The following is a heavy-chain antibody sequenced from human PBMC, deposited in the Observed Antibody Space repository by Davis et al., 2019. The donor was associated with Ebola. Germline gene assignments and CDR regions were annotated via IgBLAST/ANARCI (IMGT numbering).Heavy chain of an antibody. V-gene: IGHV4-34*01. J-gene: IGHJ4*02. CDR1: GGSFSGYY. CDR3: ARELPGYSSGWYDY. D-gene: IGHD6-19*01. CDR2: INHSGST. Sequence: SQTLSLTCAVYGGSFSGYYWSWIRQPPGKGLEWIGEINHSGSTNYNPSLKSRVTISVDTSKNQFTLKLSSVTAADTVVYYCARELPGYSSGWYDYWGQGTLVTVSS.